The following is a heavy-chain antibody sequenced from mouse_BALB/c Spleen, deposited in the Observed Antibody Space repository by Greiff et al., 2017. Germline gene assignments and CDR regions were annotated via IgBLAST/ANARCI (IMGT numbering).Heavy chain of an antibody. Sequence: EVQLVESGGGLVQPGGSRKLSCAASGFTFSSFGMHWVRQAPEKGLEWVAYISSGSSTIYYADTVKGRFTISRDNPKNTLFLQMTSLRSEDTAMYYCARGLTTDWGQGTLVTVSA. V-gene: IGHV5-17*02. D-gene: IGHD1-1*01. CDR2: ISSGSSTI. J-gene: IGHJ3*01. CDR3: ARGLTTD. CDR1: GFTFSSFG.